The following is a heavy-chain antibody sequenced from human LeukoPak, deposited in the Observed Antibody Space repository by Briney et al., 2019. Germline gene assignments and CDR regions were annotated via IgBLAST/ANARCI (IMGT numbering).Heavy chain of an antibody. CDR1: GGSISSYY. V-gene: IGHV4-59*12. D-gene: IGHD3-22*01. J-gene: IGHJ4*02. Sequence: SETLSLTSTGSGGSISSYYWSWIRQPPGKGLEWIRYIYYSGSTNYNPSLKSRVTISVDTSKNQFSLKLSSVTAADTAVYYCARGGAYDSSGYYELDYWGQGTLVTVSS. CDR2: IYYSGST. CDR3: ARGGAYDSSGYYELDY.